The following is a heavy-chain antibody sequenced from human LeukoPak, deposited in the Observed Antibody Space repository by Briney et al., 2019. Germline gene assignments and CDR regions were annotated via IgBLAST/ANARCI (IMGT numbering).Heavy chain of an antibody. CDR2: ISTDGYTT. D-gene: IGHD2-15*01. CDR1: GLAFSAYK. V-gene: IGHV3-74*01. Sequence: GGSLRLSCAASGLAFSAYKMHWIRQAPRKGLVWVSRISTDGYTTDYADFVQGRFTASRDNTKNTWSLEMNSLRAEDTAVYYCVVGGSPGYWGQGTLVTVSS. CDR3: VVGGSPGY. J-gene: IGHJ4*02.